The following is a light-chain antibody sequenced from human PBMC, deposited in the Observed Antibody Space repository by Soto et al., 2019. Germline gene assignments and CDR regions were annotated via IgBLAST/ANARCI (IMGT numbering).Light chain of an antibody. Sequence: EIVMTQSPDTLSVSPGERATLACRASQSVSDRVVWYPQKSGQAPSLLIYAASTRDAGVPARFSGSGAGTEFTRTISSLQSEDFEVDFCQQYADWTKTFGQGTKVDIK. V-gene: IGKV3-15*01. J-gene: IGKJ1*01. CDR3: QQYADWTKT. CDR1: QSVSDR. CDR2: AAS.